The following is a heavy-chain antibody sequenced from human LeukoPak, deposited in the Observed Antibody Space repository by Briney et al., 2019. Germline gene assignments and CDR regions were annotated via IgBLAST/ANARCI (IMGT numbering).Heavy chain of an antibody. CDR1: GFTFSDYY. Sequence: GGSLRLSCAACGFTFSDYYMSWIRQAPGKGLEWVSYISSSGSTIYYADSAKGRFTISRDNAKNSLYLQMNSLRAEDTAVYYCAREYDSSVSGYWGQGTLVTVSS. CDR2: ISSSGSTI. D-gene: IGHD3-22*01. V-gene: IGHV3-11*01. CDR3: AREYDSSVSGY. J-gene: IGHJ4*02.